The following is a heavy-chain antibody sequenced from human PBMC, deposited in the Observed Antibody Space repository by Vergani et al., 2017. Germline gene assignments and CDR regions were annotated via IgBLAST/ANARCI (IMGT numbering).Heavy chain of an antibody. CDR2: ISSVGGST. J-gene: IGHJ6*03. CDR1: GFTFSTYA. D-gene: IGHD6-13*01. CDR3: AREEQQLVFTTDYYYYGYMDV. V-gene: IGHV3-23*01. Sequence: EVQLLESGGGLVQPGGSLRLSCAASGFTFSTYAMTWVRQAPGKGLEWVSTISSVGGSTYYADSVKGRFTISRDNSKNTLSLQMNSLTAEDTAIYYCAREEQQLVFTTDYYYYGYMDVWGKGTTVTVSS.